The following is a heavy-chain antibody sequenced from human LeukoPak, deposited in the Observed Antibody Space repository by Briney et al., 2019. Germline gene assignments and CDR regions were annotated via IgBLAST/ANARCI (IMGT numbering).Heavy chain of an antibody. CDR1: GFTSSDYN. CDR3: ANDGGYSGYEHYCHYGTDG. CDR2: ISGDGSST. D-gene: IGHD5-12*01. Sequence: GGSLRLSCSASGFTSSDYNMHWGRQAPGKGLEWVSLISGDGSSTYYADSVKGRFTSSRDNSKKFTSLQMNSLRTEDTALYYCANDGGYSGYEHYCHYGTDGGCQGTTVTVSS. J-gene: IGHJ6*02. V-gene: IGHV3-43*02.